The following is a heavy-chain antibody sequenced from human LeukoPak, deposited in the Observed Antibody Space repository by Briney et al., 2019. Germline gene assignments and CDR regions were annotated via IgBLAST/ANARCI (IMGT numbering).Heavy chain of an antibody. CDR1: GFTFSSYS. V-gene: IGHV3-48*01. Sequence: PGGSLRLSCAASGFTFSSYSMNWVRQAPGKGLEWVSYISSSSSTIYYADSVKGRFTISRDNAKNSLYLQMNSLRAEDTAVYYCAREKRLTMIVVANNAFDIWGQGTMVTVSS. CDR2: ISSSSSTI. CDR3: AREKRLTMIVVANNAFDI. D-gene: IGHD3-22*01. J-gene: IGHJ3*02.